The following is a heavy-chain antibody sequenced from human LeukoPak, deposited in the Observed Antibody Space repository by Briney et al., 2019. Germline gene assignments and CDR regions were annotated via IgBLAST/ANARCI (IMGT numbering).Heavy chain of an antibody. Sequence: SQTLSLTCAISGDSVSSNSTTWNWIRQSPSRGLEWLGRTYYRSKWYNDYAASVKSRITINPDISKNQFSLQLNSVTPEDTAVYYCARGFPSNPVAFDIWGQGTMVTVSS. CDR3: ARGFPSNPVAFDI. J-gene: IGHJ3*02. CDR2: TYYRSKWYN. D-gene: IGHD4-11*01. V-gene: IGHV6-1*01. CDR1: GDSVSSNSTT.